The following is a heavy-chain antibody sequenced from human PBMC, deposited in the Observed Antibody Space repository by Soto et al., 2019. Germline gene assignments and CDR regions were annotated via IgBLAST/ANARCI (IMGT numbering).Heavy chain of an antibody. CDR1: GLTFDDYA. D-gene: IGHD6-19*01. Sequence: SLRLSCAASGLTFDDYAMHWVRQAPGKGLEWVSGISWNSGSIGYADSVKGRFTISRDNAKNSLYLQMNSLRAEDTALYYCAKSTGWYYYYGMDVWGQGTTVTVS. CDR2: ISWNSGSI. CDR3: AKSTGWYYYYGMDV. V-gene: IGHV3-9*01. J-gene: IGHJ6*02.